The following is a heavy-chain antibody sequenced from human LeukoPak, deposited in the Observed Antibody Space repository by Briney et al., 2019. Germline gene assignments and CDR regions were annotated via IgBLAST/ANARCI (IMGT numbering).Heavy chain of an antibody. CDR2: IIPIFGTA. Sequence: SVKVSCKASGGTFSSYAISWVRQAPGQGLEWVGGIIPIFGTANYAQKFQGGVTITTDESTSTAYMELSSLRSEDTAVYYCARVAVTRTYYYYMDVWGKGTTVIVSS. D-gene: IGHD4-11*01. V-gene: IGHV1-69*05. CDR1: GGTFSSYA. CDR3: ARVAVTRTYYYYMDV. J-gene: IGHJ6*03.